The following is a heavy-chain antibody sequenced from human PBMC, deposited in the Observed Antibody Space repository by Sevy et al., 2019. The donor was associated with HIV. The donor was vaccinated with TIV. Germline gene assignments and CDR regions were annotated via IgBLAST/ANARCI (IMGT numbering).Heavy chain of an antibody. CDR2: MFYSGST. CDR1: GGSITSDY. V-gene: IGHV4-59*01. J-gene: IGHJ4*02. D-gene: IGHD1-26*01. CDR3: AGGYTQTPAFDY. Sequence: SETLSLTCTVSGGSITSDYLSWIRQPPGKGLEWIGYMFYSGSTNYSPSLKSRVTISVDTSKSQFSLKLSSVTAADTAVYYCAGGYTQTPAFDYWRQGTLVIVS.